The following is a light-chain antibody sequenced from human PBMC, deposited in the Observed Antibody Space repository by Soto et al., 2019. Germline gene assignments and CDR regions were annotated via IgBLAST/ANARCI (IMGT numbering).Light chain of an antibody. CDR2: GAS. J-gene: IGKJ5*01. CDR3: QQYGSSPRIT. V-gene: IGKV3-20*01. CDR1: QSVTGY. Sequence: ELLLTQSPATLSFSRVERATLSRWVSQSVTGYIAWYQQKPGQAPRLLIYGASSRATGIPDRFSGSGSGTDFTRTIGRLEPEDFAVYYCQQYGSSPRITSGQGARLEIK.